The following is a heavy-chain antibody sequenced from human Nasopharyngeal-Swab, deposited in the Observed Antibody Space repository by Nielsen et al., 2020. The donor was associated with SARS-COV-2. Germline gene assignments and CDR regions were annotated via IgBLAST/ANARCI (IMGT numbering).Heavy chain of an antibody. J-gene: IGHJ6*02. CDR1: GFTVSSNY. Sequence: GGSLRLSCAASGFTVSSNYMSWVRQAPGTGLEWVSVIYSGGSTFYADSVKGRFTISSDNSKNPLYLQMNSLRAEDTAVYYCARDKYYYGMDVWGQGTTVTVSS. CDR2: IYSGGST. CDR3: ARDKYYYGMDV. V-gene: IGHV3-53*01.